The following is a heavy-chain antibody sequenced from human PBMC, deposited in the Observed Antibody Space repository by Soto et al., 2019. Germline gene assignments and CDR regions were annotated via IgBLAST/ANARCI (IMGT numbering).Heavy chain of an antibody. Sequence: QVQLVESGGGVVQPGRSLRHSCAASGFTFGSYAMHWVRQAPGKGLEWVAVISYDGSNKYYADSVKGRFTISRDISKNTLYLQMNSLRAEDTAVYYCARAGGLLLDYWVQGTLVTVSS. V-gene: IGHV3-30-3*01. D-gene: IGHD2-15*01. CDR2: ISYDGSNK. CDR3: ARAGGLLLDY. J-gene: IGHJ4*02. CDR1: GFTFGSYA.